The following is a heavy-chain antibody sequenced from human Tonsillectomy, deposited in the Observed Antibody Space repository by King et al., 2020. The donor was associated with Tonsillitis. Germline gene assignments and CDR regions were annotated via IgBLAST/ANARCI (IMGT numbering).Heavy chain of an antibody. Sequence: QLVQSGGGVVQPGGSLRLSCAASGFTFSSHGMHWVRQAPGKGLEWVAFIRYDGSNKYYADSVKGRFTISRDNSKNTLYLQMNSLRAEDTAVYYCAKGYGSGSYYPYFDYWGQGPLVTVSS. CDR1: GFTFSSHG. V-gene: IGHV3-30*02. CDR2: IRYDGSNK. D-gene: IGHD3-10*01. CDR3: AKGYGSGSYYPYFDY. J-gene: IGHJ4*02.